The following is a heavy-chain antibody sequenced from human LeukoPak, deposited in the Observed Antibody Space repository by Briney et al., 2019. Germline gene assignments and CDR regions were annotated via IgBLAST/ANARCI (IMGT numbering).Heavy chain of an antibody. CDR3: ARADYYDSSGYPY. J-gene: IGHJ4*02. Sequence: VASVKVSCKASGYTFTSYDINWVRQATGQGLEWMGWMNPNSANTGYAQKFQGRVTTTRNTSISTAYMELSSLRSEDTAVYYCARADYYDSSGYPYWGQGTLVTVSS. V-gene: IGHV1-8*01. CDR2: MNPNSANT. CDR1: GYTFTSYD. D-gene: IGHD3-22*01.